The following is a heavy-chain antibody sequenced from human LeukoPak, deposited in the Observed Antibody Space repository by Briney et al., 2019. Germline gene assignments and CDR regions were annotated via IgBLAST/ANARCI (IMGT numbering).Heavy chain of an antibody. CDR1: GYTFTGYY. CDR2: INPNSGGT. J-gene: IGHJ4*02. V-gene: IGHV1-2*02. CDR3: ARDYSGYPELWGFDY. Sequence: ASVKVSCKASGYTFTGYYMHWVRQAPGQGLEWMGWINPNSGGTHYAQNFQGRVTMTRDTSISTAYMELSRLRSDDTAVYYCARDYSGYPELWGFDYWGLGTLVTVSS. D-gene: IGHD5-12*01.